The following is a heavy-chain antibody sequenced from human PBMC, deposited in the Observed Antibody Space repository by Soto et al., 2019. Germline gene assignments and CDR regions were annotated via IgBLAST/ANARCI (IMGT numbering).Heavy chain of an antibody. D-gene: IGHD3-22*01. V-gene: IGHV3-73*01. Sequence: EVLLVESGGGLVQPGGSLKLSCAASGFVFKDSSIHWVRQASGKGLAWVGRIRDRAYNYATSYAASVKGRFTISRDDSSNTAFLQMNSLKTEDTAIYYCTRLISAAQDYWGQGTRVTVSS. CDR1: GFVFKDSS. CDR3: TRLISAAQDY. J-gene: IGHJ4*02. CDR2: IRDRAYNYAT.